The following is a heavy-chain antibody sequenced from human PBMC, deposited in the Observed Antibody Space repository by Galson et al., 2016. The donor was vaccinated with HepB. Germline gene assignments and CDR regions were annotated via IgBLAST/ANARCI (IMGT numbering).Heavy chain of an antibody. V-gene: IGHV3-23*01. CDR3: ASPPTY. CDR2: ISETGSDS. Sequence: SLRLSCAASGFTLRRSVMSWIRQAPGKEPEWVSGISETGSDSYYADSVRGRFTISRDNSKNMVYLQLNSLRAEDTALYYCASPPTYWGRGTLVTVSS. CDR1: GFTLRRSV. J-gene: IGHJ4*02.